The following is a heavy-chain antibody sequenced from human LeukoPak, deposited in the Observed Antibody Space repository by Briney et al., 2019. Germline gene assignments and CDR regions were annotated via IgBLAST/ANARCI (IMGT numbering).Heavy chain of an antibody. D-gene: IGHD3-22*01. V-gene: IGHV1-18*01. Sequence: ASVKVSCKASGYTFTSYGISWVRQAPGQGLEWMGWISAYNGNTNYAQKLQGRVTMTTDTSTSTAYMELRSLRSDDTAVYYCARVSHYYDSSGYLDYWGQGTPVTSPQ. J-gene: IGHJ4*02. CDR2: ISAYNGNT. CDR1: GYTFTSYG. CDR3: ARVSHYYDSSGYLDY.